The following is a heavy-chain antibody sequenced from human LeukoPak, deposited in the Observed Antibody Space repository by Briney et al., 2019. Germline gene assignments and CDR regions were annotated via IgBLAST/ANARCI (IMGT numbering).Heavy chain of an antibody. J-gene: IGHJ4*02. CDR2: LYYTGTT. V-gene: IGHV4-39*01. D-gene: IGHD3-22*01. CDR1: GDAITDSSYF. CDR3: ARQYYDSTSYYYFHH. Sequence: SETLSLTCTVSGDAITDSSYFWGWIRQAPGKGLEWIGSLYYTGTTHSSPSLKSRVTMSADTSQNQFSLKLNSVTAADTAVYYCARQYYDSTSYYYFHHWGQGTLVTVSS.